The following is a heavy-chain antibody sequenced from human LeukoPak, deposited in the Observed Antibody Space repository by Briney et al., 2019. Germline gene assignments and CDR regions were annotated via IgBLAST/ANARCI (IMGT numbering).Heavy chain of an antibody. CDR2: IRYDGSNK. CDR3: ARDPTRDYLEVYYFDY. D-gene: IGHD4-17*01. Sequence: GGSLRLSCAASGFTFSSYGMHWVRQAPGKGLEWVAFIRYDGSNKYYADSVKGRFTISRDNSKNTLYLQMNSLRAEDTAVYYCARDPTRDYLEVYYFDYWGQGTLVTVSS. V-gene: IGHV3-30*02. CDR1: GFTFSSYG. J-gene: IGHJ4*02.